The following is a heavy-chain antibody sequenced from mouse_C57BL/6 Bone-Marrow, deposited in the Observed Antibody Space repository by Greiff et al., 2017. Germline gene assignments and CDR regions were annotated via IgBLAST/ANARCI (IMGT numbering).Heavy chain of an antibody. CDR1: GYTFTSHW. CDR2: IFPGSGST. Sequence: QVQLQQSGPELVRPGASVKISCKAPGYTFTSHWMQWVRQRPGQGLEWIGEIFPGSGSTYYNEKFKGKATLTVDTSSSTAYMQLSSLTSEDSAVYFCARPIYDGYSYYFDYWGQGTTLTVSS. J-gene: IGHJ2*01. D-gene: IGHD2-3*01. CDR3: ARPIYDGYSYYFDY. V-gene: IGHV1-56*01.